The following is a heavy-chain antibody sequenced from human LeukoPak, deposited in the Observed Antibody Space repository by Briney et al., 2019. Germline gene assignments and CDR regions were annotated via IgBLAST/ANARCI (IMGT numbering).Heavy chain of an antibody. Sequence: NPSETLSLTRTVSGGSISSYYWRCIRQTPGKGLESVGYICYSGSPNYNPSLKSRVTIAVATPKKQFSLKLSSVTAADTAVYYCARVRAGDSSGYYYFDYWGQGTLVTVSS. CDR1: GGSISSYY. J-gene: IGHJ4*02. V-gene: IGHV4-59*01. CDR2: ICYSGSP. D-gene: IGHD3-22*01. CDR3: ARVRAGDSSGYYYFDY.